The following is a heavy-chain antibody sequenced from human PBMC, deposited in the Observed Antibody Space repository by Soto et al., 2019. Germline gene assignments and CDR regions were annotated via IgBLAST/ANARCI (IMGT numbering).Heavy chain of an antibody. CDR2: IYYSGGT. D-gene: IGHD1-26*01. J-gene: IGHJ3*02. Sequence: SETLSLTCTVSGGSISSYYRSWIRQPPGKGLEWIGYIYYSGGTNYNPSLKSRVTILLEATKNQISLKQSSVTAADTAAYYCGSDLVRYIWRRDAFDIWGQGTLVTVSS. V-gene: IGHV4-59*01. CDR3: GSDLVRYIWRRDAFDI. CDR1: GGSISSYY.